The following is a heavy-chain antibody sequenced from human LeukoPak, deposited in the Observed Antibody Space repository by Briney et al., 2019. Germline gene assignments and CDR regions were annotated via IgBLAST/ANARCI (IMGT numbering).Heavy chain of an antibody. J-gene: IGHJ6*03. CDR1: GDSITPYY. CDR2: ISDTGTT. V-gene: IGHV4-59*08. Sequence: PSETLSLTCTVSGDSITPYYWSWIRQSPGGSLEYIGFISDTGTTNYNPSLRGRVSISVDTSKNQFSLNLRSVTAADTAVYYCARRPYYYMDVWGRGTTVTVSS. CDR3: ARRPYYYMDV.